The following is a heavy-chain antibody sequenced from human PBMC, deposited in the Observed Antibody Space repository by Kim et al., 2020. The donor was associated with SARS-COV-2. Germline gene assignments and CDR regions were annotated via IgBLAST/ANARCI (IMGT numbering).Heavy chain of an antibody. CDR2: ISYDGSNK. D-gene: IGHD6-13*01. V-gene: IGHV3-30*04. CDR1: GFTFSSYA. J-gene: IGHJ1*01. Sequence: GGSLRLSCAASGFTFSSYAMHWVRQAPGKGLEWVAVISYDGSNKYYADSVKGRFTISRDNSKNTLYLQMNSLRAEDTAVYYCARSMGSSWGAAEYFQHWGQGTLVTVSS. CDR3: ARSMGSSWGAAEYFQH.